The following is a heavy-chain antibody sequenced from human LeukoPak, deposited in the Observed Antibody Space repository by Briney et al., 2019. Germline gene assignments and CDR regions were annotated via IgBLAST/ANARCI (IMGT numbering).Heavy chain of an antibody. CDR2: ISFDGSDA. CDR1: GFTFSGFW. V-gene: IGHV3-74*01. CDR3: TRDGGREYSSSYYYYGMDV. Sequence: GGSLRLSCAASGFTFSGFWVHWVRQAPGKGLVWVSCISFDGSDATYADSVKGRFTISRDNAKNTLHLQMDSLTVEDTAVYYCTRDGGREYSSSYYYYGMDVWGQGTTVTVSS. J-gene: IGHJ6*02. D-gene: IGHD6-13*01.